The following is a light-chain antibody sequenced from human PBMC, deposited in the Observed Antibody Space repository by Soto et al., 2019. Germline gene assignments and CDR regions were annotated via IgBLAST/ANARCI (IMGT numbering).Light chain of an antibody. V-gene: IGLV2-14*01. CDR2: DDS. J-gene: IGLJ2*01. Sequence: QSARTQPASVSGSPGQSITISCTGTSSDVGGYNYVSWYQQHPGKAPNLMIYDDSNRPSGVSNRFSGSKSGNTASLTISGLQAEDEADYYCSSYTRSSTLVVFGGGTKLTVL. CDR1: SSDVGGYNY. CDR3: SSYTRSSTLVV.